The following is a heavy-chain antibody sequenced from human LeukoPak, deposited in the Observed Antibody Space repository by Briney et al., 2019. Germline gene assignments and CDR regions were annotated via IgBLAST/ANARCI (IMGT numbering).Heavy chain of an antibody. J-gene: IGHJ4*02. CDR1: GGSISSYY. Sequence: SETLSLTCTVSGGSISSYYWSWIRQPPGKGLVWIGYIYYSGSTNYNPSLKSRVTISVDTSKNQFSLKLSSVTAADTAVYYCARGGYYGSGSYYNLDYWGQGTLVTVSS. D-gene: IGHD3-10*01. CDR2: IYYSGST. CDR3: ARGGYYGSGSYYNLDY. V-gene: IGHV4-59*01.